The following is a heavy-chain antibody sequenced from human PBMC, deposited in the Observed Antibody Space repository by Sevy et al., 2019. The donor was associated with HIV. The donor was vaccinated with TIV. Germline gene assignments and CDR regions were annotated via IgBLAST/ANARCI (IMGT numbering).Heavy chain of an antibody. CDR3: ARGGRQWLRLIDY. J-gene: IGHJ4*02. CDR2: ISSSGNSL. V-gene: IGHV3-11*01. Sequence: GGSLRLSCAASGFTFSDYYMSWIRQAPGKGLEWVSYISSSGNSLYYADSAKGRFTISRDNAKKSLYLQMNSLRAEDTAVYYCARGGRQWLRLIDYWGQGTLVTVSS. CDR1: GFTFSDYY. D-gene: IGHD5-12*01.